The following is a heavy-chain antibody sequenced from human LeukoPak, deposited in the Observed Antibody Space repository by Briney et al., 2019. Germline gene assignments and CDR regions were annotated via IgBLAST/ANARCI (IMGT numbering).Heavy chain of an antibody. CDR3: ARAFGVVIYFDY. CDR1: GGSFSGYY. V-gene: IGHV4-34*01. CDR2: INHSGST. D-gene: IGHD3-3*01. J-gene: IGHJ4*02. Sequence: SETLSLTCAVYGGSFSGYYWSWIRQPPGKGLEWIGEINHSGSTYYNPSLKSRVTMSVDTSKNQLSLKLSSVTAADTAVYYCARAFGVVIYFDYWGQGTLVTVSS.